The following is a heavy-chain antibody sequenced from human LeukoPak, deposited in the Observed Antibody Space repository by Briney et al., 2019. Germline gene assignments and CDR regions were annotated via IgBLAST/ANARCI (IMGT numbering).Heavy chain of an antibody. D-gene: IGHD6-13*01. CDR3: AKWYSSSSSSAAGTATNHHWYFEL. Sequence: GGSLRLSCAASGFTFSSHWMSWVRHAPRKGREWVANIKQDGSEKYYMDSVKGRFTISRENAKNSLYLQMNSLRAEDTALYYCAKWYSSSSSSAAGTATNHHWYFELWGRGTLVTVSS. J-gene: IGHJ2*01. CDR2: IKQDGSEK. V-gene: IGHV3-7*03. CDR1: GFTFSSHW.